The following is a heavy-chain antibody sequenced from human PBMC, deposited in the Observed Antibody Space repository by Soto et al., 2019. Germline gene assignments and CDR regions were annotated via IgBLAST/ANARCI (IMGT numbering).Heavy chain of an antibody. CDR1: GGTFTNYA. CDR3: ARARRDGGNSGGFFYS. V-gene: IGHV1-69*01. Sequence: QVQLVQSGAEVKKPGSSVKVSCKASGGTFTNYAFSWVRQAPGQGLEWMGGIIAIFGTANYAQKFQGRVTITADESTTTAYMEMISLRSDDTAVYYCARARRDGGNSGGFFYSWGQGTLVIVSS. CDR2: IIAIFGTA. J-gene: IGHJ4*02. D-gene: IGHD2-21*02.